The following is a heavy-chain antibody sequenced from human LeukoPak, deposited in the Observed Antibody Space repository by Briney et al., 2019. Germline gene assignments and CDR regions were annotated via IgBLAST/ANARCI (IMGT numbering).Heavy chain of an antibody. CDR1: GFTFSDSG. CDR2: MWYDGSNK. CDR3: AKGRGVQPAGYLDF. V-gene: IGHV3-33*06. Sequence: WSVLRVYCAVYGFTFSDSGMYWVFQSPVLGLERVAHMWYDGSNKYYADSVKGRFTISRDNSKNTLYLQMNSLRAEDTAVYYCAKGRGVQPAGYLDFSGQGTLVTVSA. D-gene: IGHD3-16*02. J-gene: IGHJ4*02.